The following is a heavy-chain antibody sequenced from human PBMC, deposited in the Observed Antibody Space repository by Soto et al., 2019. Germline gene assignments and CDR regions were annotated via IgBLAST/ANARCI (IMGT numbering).Heavy chain of an antibody. CDR1: GYTFSSSD. V-gene: IGHV1-18*01. CDR3: APGGRTSGSYWGGDY. D-gene: IGHD1-26*01. Sequence: QVQLVQSGAEVKKPGASAKVSCKASGYTFSSSDISWVRQAPGQGLEWMGWISAYTGNTNYAQRLQGRRTMTTDTSTKPGHRGLRSLRSDDTAVYYCAPGGRTSGSYWGGDYWGQGTLVTVSS. CDR2: ISAYTGNT. J-gene: IGHJ4*02.